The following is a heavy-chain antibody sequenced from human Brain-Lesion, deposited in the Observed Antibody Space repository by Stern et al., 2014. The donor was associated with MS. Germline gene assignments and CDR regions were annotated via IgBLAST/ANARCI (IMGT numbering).Heavy chain of an antibody. Sequence: QVQLQESGPGLVKPSETLSLTCTVSGGSISSSSYYWGWIRQPPGKGLEWIGSIYYRGSTYYNPSLKSRPPISVDPRTNQFSRQLTSVTAADTAVYYCARGTYYYDSDWGQGTLVTVSS. D-gene: IGHD3-22*01. CDR2: IYYRGST. CDR3: ARGTYYYDSD. CDR1: GGSISSSSYY. J-gene: IGHJ4*02. V-gene: IGHV4-39*01.